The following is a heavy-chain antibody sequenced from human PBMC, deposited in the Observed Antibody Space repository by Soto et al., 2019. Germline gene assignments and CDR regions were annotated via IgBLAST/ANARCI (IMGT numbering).Heavy chain of an antibody. CDR2: TNPNSGGT. CDR1: GYTFTGYY. V-gene: IGHV1-2*02. D-gene: IGHD3-3*01. J-gene: IGHJ4*02. Sequence: QVQLVQSGAEVKKPGASVKVSCKASGYTFTGYYMHWVRQAPGQGLEWMGWTNPNSGGTNYAQKFQGRVTLTRCTSISTAYMELGRLGSADTAVYYCARDRFRNTIFGVVIKRGFNHLFDYWSQGTLVTVSS. CDR3: ARDRFRNTIFGVVIKRGFNHLFDY.